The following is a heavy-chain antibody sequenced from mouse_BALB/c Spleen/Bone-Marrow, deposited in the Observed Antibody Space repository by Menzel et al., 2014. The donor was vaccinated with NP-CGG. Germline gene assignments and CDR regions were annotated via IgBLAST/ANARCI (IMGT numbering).Heavy chain of an antibody. D-gene: IGHD2-4*01. Sequence: EVQLVESGGGLVQPGGSLKLSCAASGFTFSSYGMSWVRQTPDKRLELVATINSNGGSTYYPDSVKGRFTISRDNAKNTLYLQMSSLKSEDTAMYYCARERYYDNGRIFEYWGQGTTLTVSS. J-gene: IGHJ2*01. CDR2: INSNGGST. V-gene: IGHV5-6-3*01. CDR3: ARERYYDNGRIFEY. CDR1: GFTFSSYG.